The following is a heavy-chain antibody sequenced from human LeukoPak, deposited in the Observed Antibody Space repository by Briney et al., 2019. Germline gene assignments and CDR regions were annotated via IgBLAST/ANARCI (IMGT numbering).Heavy chain of an antibody. CDR2: MYSGGST. CDR1: GFTVTTNY. V-gene: IGHV3-66*01. D-gene: IGHD6-13*01. Sequence: GGSLRPSCAASGFTVTTNYMSWVRHAPRKGLERGSVMYSGGSTYYSDSLKGRSTISRDNSKYTLYIQMNSLRAEDTAVYYCATGGPAAGRFDSWGQGTLVTVSS. CDR3: ATGGPAAGRFDS. J-gene: IGHJ4*02.